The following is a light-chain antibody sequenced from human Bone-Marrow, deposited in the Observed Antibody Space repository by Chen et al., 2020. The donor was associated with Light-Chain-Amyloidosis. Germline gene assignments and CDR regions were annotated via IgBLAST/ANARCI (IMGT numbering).Light chain of an antibody. CDR2: EVT. Sequence: QSSLTQPASVSGSPGQSLPISCTGPSSDVGGDNHVSWYQQHPDKAPKLMIYEVTNRPSWVPDRFSGSKSDNTASLTISGLQTEDEADYFCSSYTITNTLVFGSGTRVTVL. V-gene: IGLV2-14*01. CDR1: SSDVGGDNH. CDR3: SSYTITNTLV. J-gene: IGLJ1*01.